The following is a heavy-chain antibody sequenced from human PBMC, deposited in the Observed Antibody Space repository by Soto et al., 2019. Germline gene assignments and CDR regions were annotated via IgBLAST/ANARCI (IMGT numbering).Heavy chain of an antibody. D-gene: IGHD4-17*01. CDR2: INAGNGNT. V-gene: IGHV1-3*01. CDR3: ARDLPHGDYVGAHFDY. Sequence: ASVKVSCKASGYTFTSYAMHWVRQAPGQRLEWMGWINAGNGNTKYSQKFQGRVTITRDTSASTAYMELSSLRSEDTAVYYCARDLPHGDYVGAHFDYWGQATLVTVSS. J-gene: IGHJ4*02. CDR1: GYTFTSYA.